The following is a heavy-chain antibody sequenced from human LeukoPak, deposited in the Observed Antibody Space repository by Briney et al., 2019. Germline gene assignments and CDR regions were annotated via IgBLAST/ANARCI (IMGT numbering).Heavy chain of an antibody. CDR1: GYSISSGYY. D-gene: IGHD6-13*01. V-gene: IGHV4-38-2*02. Sequence: SETLSLTCTVSGYSISSGYYWSWIRRPPGKGLEWIGEINHSGGTNYNPSLKSRVTISVDTSKNQFSLKLSSVTAADTAVYYCARAAGGPPLPYWYFDLWGRGTLVTVSS. CDR3: ARAAGGPPLPYWYFDL. CDR2: INHSGGT. J-gene: IGHJ2*01.